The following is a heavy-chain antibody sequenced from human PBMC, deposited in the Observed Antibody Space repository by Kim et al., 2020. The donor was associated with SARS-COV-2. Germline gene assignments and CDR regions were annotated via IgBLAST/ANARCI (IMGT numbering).Heavy chain of an antibody. CDR2: IYYSGST. CDR3: ARRRPSWVPAAIDGPKTGLQYYYYMDV. Sequence: SETLSLTCTVSGGSISSYYWSWIRQPPGKGLEWIGYIYYSGSTNYNPSLKSRVTISVDTSKNQFSLKLSSVTAADTAVYYCARRRPSWVPAAIDGPKTGLQYYYYMDVWGKGTTVTVSS. V-gene: IGHV4-59*08. CDR1: GGSISSYY. D-gene: IGHD2-2*02. J-gene: IGHJ6*03.